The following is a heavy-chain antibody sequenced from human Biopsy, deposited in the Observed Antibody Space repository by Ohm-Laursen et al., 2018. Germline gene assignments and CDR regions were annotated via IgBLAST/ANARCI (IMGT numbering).Heavy chain of an antibody. Sequence: GASVKVSCKASGYVFSNYLVHWVRQAPGQGLEWMGKINPSGGTVAYAHKFQGRVSMTRDTSTSTIYMDLSSLRSEDTALYYCTRDIGPWGDYSFEYWGQGTRVTVSS. CDR3: TRDIGPWGDYSFEY. CDR2: INPSGGTV. D-gene: IGHD4-11*01. V-gene: IGHV1-46*01. J-gene: IGHJ4*02. CDR1: GYVFSNYL.